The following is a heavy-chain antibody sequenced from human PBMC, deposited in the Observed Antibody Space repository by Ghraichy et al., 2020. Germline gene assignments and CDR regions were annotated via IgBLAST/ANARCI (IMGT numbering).Heavy chain of an antibody. V-gene: IGHV1-2*06. CDR2: INPYSADT. D-gene: IGHD1-26*01. Sequence: ASVKVSCKASGDKFTANFIHWLLQAPGQGLEWLGRINPYSADTHYSQTFQGRVALSRDTATNTSYMELTGLGPAATAVYFCARRSATSDRFDLWGQGTLITIS. J-gene: IGHJ5*02. CDR1: GDKFTANF. CDR3: ARRSATSDRFDL.